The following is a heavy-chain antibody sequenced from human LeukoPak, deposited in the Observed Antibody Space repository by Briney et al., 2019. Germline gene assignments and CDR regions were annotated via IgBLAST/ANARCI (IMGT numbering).Heavy chain of an antibody. CDR2: ISSSGSTI. V-gene: IGHV3-11*04. D-gene: IGHD3-9*01. CDR1: GFTFSDYY. J-gene: IGHJ4*02. CDR3: AREERTYYDILTKPSEY. Sequence: GGSLRLSCAASGFTFSDYYMSWIRQAPGKGLEWVSYISSSGSTIYYADSVKGRFTISRDNAKNSLYLQMNSLRAEDTAVYYCAREERTYYDILTKPSEYWGQGTLVTVSS.